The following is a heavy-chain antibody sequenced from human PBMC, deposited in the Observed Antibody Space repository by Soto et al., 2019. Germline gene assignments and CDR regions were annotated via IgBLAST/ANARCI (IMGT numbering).Heavy chain of an antibody. D-gene: IGHD4-17*01. J-gene: IGHJ6*02. CDR1: GFTFSDYY. V-gene: IGHV3-11*06. CDR3: ATTVTIGRDYYYYGMDV. CDR2: ISSSSYT. Sequence: GGSLRLSCAASGFTFSDYYMSWIRQAPGKGLEWVSYISSSSYTNYADSVKGRFTISRDNAKNSLYLQMNSLRAEDTAVYYCATTVTIGRDYYYYGMDVWGQGTTVTVSS.